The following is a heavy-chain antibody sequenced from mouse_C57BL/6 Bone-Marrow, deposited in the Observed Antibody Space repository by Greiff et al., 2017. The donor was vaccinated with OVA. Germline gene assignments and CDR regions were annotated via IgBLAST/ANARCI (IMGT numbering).Heavy chain of an antibody. CDR3: TTSTGAGFAY. CDR1: GFNIKDYY. D-gene: IGHD4-1*01. V-gene: IGHV14-4*01. CDR2: IDPENGDT. J-gene: IGHJ3*01. Sequence: EVQLQESGAELVRPGASVKLSCTASGFNIKDYYMHWVKQRPEQGLEWIGWIDPENGDTEYASKFQGKATITADTSSNTAYLQLSSLTSEDTAVYYCTTSTGAGFAYWGQGTLVTVSA.